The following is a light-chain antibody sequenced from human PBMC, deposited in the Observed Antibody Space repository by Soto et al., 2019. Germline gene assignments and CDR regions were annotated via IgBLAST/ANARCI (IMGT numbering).Light chain of an antibody. Sequence: EIVLTQSAVALSVSPGERATLSCTASQRIGSNLAWYQQKPGQAPRLLIYGASTRATGIPDTFSGTGSATAFTLTISSLQSDDVAVYYCQQYYDWPRTFGQGTKVDIK. V-gene: IGKV3-15*01. J-gene: IGKJ1*01. CDR1: QRIGSN. CDR3: QQYYDWPRT. CDR2: GAS.